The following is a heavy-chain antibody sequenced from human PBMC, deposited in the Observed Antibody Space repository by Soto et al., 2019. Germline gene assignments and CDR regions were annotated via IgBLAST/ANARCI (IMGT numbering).Heavy chain of an antibody. V-gene: IGHV4-30-4*01. CDR2: IYYSGST. Sequence: PSETLSLTCTVSGGSISSGDYYWSWIRQPPGKGLEWIGYIYYSGSTYYNPSLKSRVTISVDASKNQFSLKLSSVTAADTAVYYCARDQRDGYTYYYYYGMDVWGQGTTVTVSS. CDR1: GGSISSGDYY. D-gene: IGHD5-12*01. J-gene: IGHJ6*02. CDR3: ARDQRDGYTYYYYYGMDV.